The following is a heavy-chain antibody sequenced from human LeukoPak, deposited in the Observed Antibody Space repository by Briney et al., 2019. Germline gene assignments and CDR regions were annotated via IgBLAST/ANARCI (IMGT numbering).Heavy chain of an antibody. CDR1: GGTFSSYA. CDR2: IIPIFGTA. J-gene: IGHJ4*02. CDR3: ASFGYYYDSSGYYHTFPRLDY. D-gene: IGHD3-22*01. V-gene: IGHV1-69*13. Sequence: ASVTVSCKASGGTFSSYAISWVRQAPGQGLEWMGGIIPIFGTANYAQKFQGRVTNTADESTSTAYMELSSLRSEDTAVYYCASFGYYYDSSGYYHTFPRLDYWGQGTLVTVSS.